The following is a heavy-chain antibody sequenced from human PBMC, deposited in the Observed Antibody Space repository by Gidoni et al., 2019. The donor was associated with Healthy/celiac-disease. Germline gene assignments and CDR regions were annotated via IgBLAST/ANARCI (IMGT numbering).Heavy chain of an antibody. D-gene: IGHD3-22*01. J-gene: IGHJ4*02. Sequence: QVQLVESGGGVVQPGRSLRLSCAASGFTFSSYAMHWVRQAPGKGLGWVAVISYDGSNKYYADSVKGRFTISRDNSKNTLYLQMNSLRAEDTAVYYCARDSGGIVVVSDFDYWGQGTLVTVSS. CDR2: ISYDGSNK. CDR1: GFTFSSYA. CDR3: ARDSGGIVVVSDFDY. V-gene: IGHV3-30*16.